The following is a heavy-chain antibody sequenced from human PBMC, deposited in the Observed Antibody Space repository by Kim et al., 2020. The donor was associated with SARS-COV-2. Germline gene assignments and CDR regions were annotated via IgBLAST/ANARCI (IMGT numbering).Heavy chain of an antibody. J-gene: IGHJ4*02. D-gene: IGHD1-20*01. CDR3: SYYPTNNNWAAFDS. CDR2: FINSGGNA. CDR1: GFTFSNYA. Sequence: GGSLRLSCVASGFTFSNYAMSWVRQAPGKGLEWVAFINSGGNAYYANSAAAVITISTNTTEDTLNLHMISLRTVDTDDYYVSYYPTNNNWAAFDSWGQGT. V-gene: IGHV3-23*01.